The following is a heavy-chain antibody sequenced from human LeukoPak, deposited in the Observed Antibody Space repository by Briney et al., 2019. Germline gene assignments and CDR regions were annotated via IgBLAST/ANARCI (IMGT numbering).Heavy chain of an antibody. CDR1: GYTFTGYY. V-gene: IGHV1-2*02. D-gene: IGHD1-26*01. Sequence: ASVKVSCKTSGYTFTGYYIYWVRQAPGQGFEWMGWINPNSGGTSYAQKFQGRVTMTRDTSISTAYMELSGLKSDDTAVYYCARDRGSYFHDAFDIWGQGTMVTVSS. CDR2: INPNSGGT. CDR3: ARDRGSYFHDAFDI. J-gene: IGHJ3*02.